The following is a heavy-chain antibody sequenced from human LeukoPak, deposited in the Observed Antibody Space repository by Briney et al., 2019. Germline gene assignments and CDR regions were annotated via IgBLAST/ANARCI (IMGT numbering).Heavy chain of an antibody. CDR3: AKPDCSGGSCYRSNYFDY. J-gene: IGHJ4*02. CDR1: GFTFSSYG. CDR2: ISGSGGST. Sequence: GGSLRLSCAASGFTFSSYGMSWVRQAPGKGLEWVSAISGSGGSTYYADSVKGRFTISRDNSKNTLYLQMNSLRAEDTAVYYCAKPDCSGGSCYRSNYFDYWGQGTLVTVSS. V-gene: IGHV3-23*01. D-gene: IGHD2-15*01.